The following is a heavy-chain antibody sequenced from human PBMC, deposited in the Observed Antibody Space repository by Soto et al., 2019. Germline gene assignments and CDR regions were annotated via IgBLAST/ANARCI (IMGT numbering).Heavy chain of an antibody. V-gene: IGHV4-4*02. Sequence: QVQRQESGPGLVKPSGTLSLTCAVSGGSITISNCWGWVRQPPGKGLEWIGEIYHSGNTIYNPALESRVTISVDKSKNQFSLKLSSVTAADTAVYYCARGELLGVLKGWGQGTLVTVSS. CDR3: ARGELLGVLKG. D-gene: IGHD3-10*01. CDR1: GGSITISNC. CDR2: IYHSGNT. J-gene: IGHJ4*02.